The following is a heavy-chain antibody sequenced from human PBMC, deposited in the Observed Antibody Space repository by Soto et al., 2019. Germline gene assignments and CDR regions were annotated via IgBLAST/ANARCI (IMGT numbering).Heavy chain of an antibody. CDR1: GFTFSSYA. CDR3: AKDLGGYSSGWCFDY. CDR2: ISGSGGST. D-gene: IGHD6-19*01. J-gene: IGHJ4*02. Sequence: EVQLLESGGGLVQPGGSLRLSCAASGFTFSSYAMSWVRQAPGKGLEWVSAISGSGGSTYYADSVKGRFTISRDNSKNTLYLKMNSLRAEDTAVYYCAKDLGGYSSGWCFDYWGQGTLVTVSS. V-gene: IGHV3-23*01.